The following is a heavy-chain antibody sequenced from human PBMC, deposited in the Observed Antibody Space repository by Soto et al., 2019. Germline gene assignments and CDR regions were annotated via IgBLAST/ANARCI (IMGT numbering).Heavy chain of an antibody. CDR3: ARDTGRWDQGMDV. CDR1: GFTFSSYS. CDR2: ISSSSSYI. J-gene: IGHJ6*02. V-gene: IGHV3-21*01. Sequence: EVQLVESGGGLGKPGGSLRLSCAASGFTFSSYSMNWVRQAPGKGLEWVSSISSSSSYIYYADSVKGRFTISRDNAKNSLYLQMNSLRAEDTAVYYCARDTGRWDQGMDVWGQGTTVTVSS. D-gene: IGHD1-26*01.